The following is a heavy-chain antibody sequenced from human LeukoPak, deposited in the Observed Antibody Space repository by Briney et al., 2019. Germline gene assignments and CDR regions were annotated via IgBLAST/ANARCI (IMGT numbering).Heavy chain of an antibody. D-gene: IGHD1-26*01. J-gene: IGHJ4*02. CDR1: GYSISSGYY. V-gene: IGHV4-38-2*02. CDR3: ASPRGGGSWPFDY. Sequence: SETLSLTCTVSGYSISSGYYWAWIRQPPGKGLEWIGSVYQSGSTYFNPPLKSRVTISVDTAKNQFSLKLTSVTAADTAVYYCASPRGGGSWPFDYWGQGTLVTVSS. CDR2: VYQSGST.